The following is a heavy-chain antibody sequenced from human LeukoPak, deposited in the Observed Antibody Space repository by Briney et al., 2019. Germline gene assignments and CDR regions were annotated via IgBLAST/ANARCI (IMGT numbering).Heavy chain of an antibody. CDR3: ANEYSKGDI. CDR1: GFTFSSYS. Sequence: GGSLRLSCAASGFTFSSYSMNWVRQAPGKGLDWVSAISGSGGSTYYADSVKGRFTISRDNSKNTLYLQMNSLRAEDTAVYYCANEYSKGDIWGQGTMVTVSS. V-gene: IGHV3-23*01. D-gene: IGHD4-11*01. CDR2: ISGSGGST. J-gene: IGHJ3*02.